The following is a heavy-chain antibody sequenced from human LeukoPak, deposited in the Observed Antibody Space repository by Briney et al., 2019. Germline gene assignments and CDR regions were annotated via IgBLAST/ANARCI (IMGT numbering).Heavy chain of an antibody. J-gene: IGHJ4*02. V-gene: IGHV1-2*04. CDR1: GYTFTDYY. CDR3: APFNHDQNMFDQ. Sequence: GASVKVPCKASGYTFTDYYMHWVRQAPGQGLEWMGWVIPSSGGTTYAEKFQDWVAMTRDTSISTAYMELTRLTSDDTAVYYCAPFNHDQNMFDQWGQGTLVTVSS. D-gene: IGHD2/OR15-2a*01. CDR2: VIPSSGGT.